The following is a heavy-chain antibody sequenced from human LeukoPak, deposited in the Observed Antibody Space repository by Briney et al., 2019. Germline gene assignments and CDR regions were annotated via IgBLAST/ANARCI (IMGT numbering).Heavy chain of an antibody. CDR3: AKDKERNWYYFDY. J-gene: IGHJ4*02. D-gene: IGHD1-1*01. V-gene: IGHV3-48*01. CDR1: GLTFSSYS. CDR2: ISSSSSTI. Sequence: SGRSLRLSCAASGLTFSSYSMNWVRQAPGKWLEWVSYISSSSSTIYYADSVKGRFTISRDNAKNSLYLQMNSLRAEDTAVYYCAKDKERNWYYFDYWGQGTLVTVSS.